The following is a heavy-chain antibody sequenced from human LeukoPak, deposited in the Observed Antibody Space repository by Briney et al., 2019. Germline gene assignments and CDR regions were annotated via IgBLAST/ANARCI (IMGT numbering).Heavy chain of an antibody. Sequence: SETLSLTCTVSGGSISSYYWSWIRQPPGNGLEWIGYIYYSGSTNYNPSLRSRVTISVDTSKNQFSLKLSSVTAADTAVYYCARQTRVLYYDFWSGSETNWFDPWGQGTLVTVSS. D-gene: IGHD3-3*01. V-gene: IGHV4-59*08. CDR1: GGSISSYY. J-gene: IGHJ5*02. CDR3: ARQTRVLYYDFWSGSETNWFDP. CDR2: IYYSGST.